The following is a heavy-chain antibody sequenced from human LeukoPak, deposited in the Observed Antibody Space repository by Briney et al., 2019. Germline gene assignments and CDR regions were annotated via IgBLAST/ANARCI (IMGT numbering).Heavy chain of an antibody. Sequence: SETLSLTCTVSGGSISSYYWSWIRQPPGKGLEWIGYINHSGITNNNPSLKSRVTTSVDTSKNQFSLKLSSVTAADTAAYYCARFYYDSSGYGFDSWGQGTKVTVSS. CDR3: ARFYYDSSGYGFDS. J-gene: IGHJ3*02. CDR1: GGSISSYY. D-gene: IGHD3-22*01. V-gene: IGHV4-59*01. CDR2: INHSGIT.